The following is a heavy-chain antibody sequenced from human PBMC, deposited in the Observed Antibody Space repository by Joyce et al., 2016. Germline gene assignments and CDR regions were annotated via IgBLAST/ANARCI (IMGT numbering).Heavy chain of an antibody. CDR1: GGSISSHY. CDR3: AGGSSYGPLDF. V-gene: IGHV4-59*08. CDR2: ISYSGNT. Sequence: QVQLQESGPGLVKPSETLFLTCIVSGGSISSHYWSWIRQPPGKGLEWIGYISYSGNTNYNPYIKSRVTISVDTSKNKFSLKLNFVTAADTAVFYCAGGSSYGPLDFWGQGTLVTVSS. D-gene: IGHD4-17*01. J-gene: IGHJ4*02.